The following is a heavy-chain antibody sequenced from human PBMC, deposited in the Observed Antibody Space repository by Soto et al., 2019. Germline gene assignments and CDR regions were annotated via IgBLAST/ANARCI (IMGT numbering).Heavy chain of an antibody. CDR1: GGSISSSY. D-gene: IGHD6-13*01. CDR3: ARDLAAVPRAFDY. CDR2: VYYTGTT. V-gene: IGHV4-59*01. Sequence: SGSLSLTCTVSGGSISSSYWGWFRKPPGKGLEWIGSVYYTGTTDYNPSLKSRVTISVDTSKTQFSLNLRSATAADTAVYYCARDLAAVPRAFDYWRRGTLVTVSS. J-gene: IGHJ4*02.